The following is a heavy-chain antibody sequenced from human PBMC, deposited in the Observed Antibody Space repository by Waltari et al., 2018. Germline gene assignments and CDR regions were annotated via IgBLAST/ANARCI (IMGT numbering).Heavy chain of an antibody. Sequence: EVQLVESGGGLVHPGGSLRLSCAASGFTFSNFWMSWARQASGKGREWVANINQDGSGEYYVDSVKGRFTISRDNARNSLYLQMNSLRAEDTAVYYCQRGDYWGQGTLVTVSS. CDR1: GFTFSNFW. CDR3: QRGDY. CDR2: INQDGSGE. J-gene: IGHJ4*02. V-gene: IGHV3-7*04.